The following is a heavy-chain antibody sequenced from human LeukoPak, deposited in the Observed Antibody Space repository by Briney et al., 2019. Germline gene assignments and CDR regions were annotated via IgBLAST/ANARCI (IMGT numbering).Heavy chain of an antibody. CDR3: ARDEVGYSYGYYNWFDP. J-gene: IGHJ5*02. CDR2: IKQDGSEK. V-gene: IGHV3-7*01. Sequence: GGSLRLSCAASGFTFSSYWMSWVRQAPGKGLEWVANIKQDGSEKYYVDSVKGRFTISRDNAKNSLYLQMNSLRAEDTAVYYCARDEVGYSYGYYNWFDPWGQGTLVTVSS. CDR1: GFTFSSYW. D-gene: IGHD5-18*01.